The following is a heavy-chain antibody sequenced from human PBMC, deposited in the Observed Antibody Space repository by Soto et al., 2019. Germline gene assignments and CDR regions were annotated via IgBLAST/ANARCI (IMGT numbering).Heavy chain of an antibody. V-gene: IGHV1-3*01. J-gene: IGHJ4*02. Sequence: ASVKVSCKASGYTFTSYAMNWVRQAPGQRLEWMGWINAGNGNTKYSQKFQGRVTITRDTSASTAYMELSSLRSEDTAVYYCARDPGYSYGYNWGQGTLVTVSS. D-gene: IGHD5-18*01. CDR1: GYTFTSYA. CDR2: INAGNGNT. CDR3: ARDPGYSYGYN.